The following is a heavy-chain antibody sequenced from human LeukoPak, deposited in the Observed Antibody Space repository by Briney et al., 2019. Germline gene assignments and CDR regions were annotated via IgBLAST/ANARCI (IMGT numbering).Heavy chain of an antibody. D-gene: IGHD3-22*01. CDR2: ISAYNGNT. CDR3: ARVENLQYYYDSSGYYWWEAY. Sequence: ASVKVSCKASGYTFTSYGISWVRQAPGQGLEWMGWISAYNGNTNYAQKLQGRVTMTTDTSTSTAYMELRSLRSDDTAVYYCARVENLQYYYDSSGYYWWEAYWGQGTLVTVSS. CDR1: GYTFTSYG. V-gene: IGHV1-18*01. J-gene: IGHJ4*02.